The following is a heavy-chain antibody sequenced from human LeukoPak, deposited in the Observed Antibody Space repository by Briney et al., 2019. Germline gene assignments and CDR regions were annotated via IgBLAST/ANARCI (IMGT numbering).Heavy chain of an antibody. Sequence: GGSLRLSCAASGFTFSSYAMHRVRQAPGKGLEWVAVISYDGSNKYYADSVKGRFTISRDNSKNTLYLQMNSLRAEDTAVYYCAREGYDAFDIWGQGTMVTVSS. CDR2: ISYDGSNK. CDR1: GFTFSSYA. J-gene: IGHJ3*02. D-gene: IGHD5-12*01. V-gene: IGHV3-30-3*01. CDR3: AREGYDAFDI.